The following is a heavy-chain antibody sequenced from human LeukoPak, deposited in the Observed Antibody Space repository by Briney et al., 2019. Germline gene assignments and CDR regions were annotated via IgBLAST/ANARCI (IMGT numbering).Heavy chain of an antibody. CDR2: IYSDNT. D-gene: IGHD3-10*01. Sequence: GGSLRLSCTVSGFTVSSNSMSWVRQAPGKGLEWVSFIYSDNTHYSDSVKGRFTISRDDSKNTLSLQMNSLKAEDTAVYYCTVVNYGSGSYPLGYWGQGTLVTVSS. J-gene: IGHJ4*02. CDR1: GFTVSSNS. V-gene: IGHV3-53*01. CDR3: TVVNYGSGSYPLGY.